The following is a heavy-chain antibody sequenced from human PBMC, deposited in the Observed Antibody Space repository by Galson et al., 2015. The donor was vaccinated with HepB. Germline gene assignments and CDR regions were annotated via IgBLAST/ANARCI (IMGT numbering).Heavy chain of an antibody. J-gene: IGHJ3*02. D-gene: IGHD3-16*01. CDR3: TRSLVYDVSDI. CDR2: TSVHNGNT. CDR1: GYTFTSSG. Sequence: SVKVSCKASGYTFTSSGISWVRQAPGQGLEWMGWTSVHNGNTKYAQKLQDRVTMTTDTSTNTAYMELRSLRSDDTAVHYCTRSLVYDVSDIWGQGTMVTVSS. V-gene: IGHV1-18*04.